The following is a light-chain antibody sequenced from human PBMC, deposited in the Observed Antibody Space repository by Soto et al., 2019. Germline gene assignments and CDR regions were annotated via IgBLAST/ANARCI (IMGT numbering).Light chain of an antibody. CDR2: AAS. J-gene: IGKJ1*01. CDR3: LHDYNYLRT. Sequence: AIQMTQSPSSLSASVGDRVIITCRASQGIRSELAWYQQKPGKAPDLLIYAASTLQPGVPYRFSGSGSGTDFTLTISNLQPEDFATYYCLHDYNYLRTVGQGTKGDIK. V-gene: IGKV1-6*01. CDR1: QGIRSE.